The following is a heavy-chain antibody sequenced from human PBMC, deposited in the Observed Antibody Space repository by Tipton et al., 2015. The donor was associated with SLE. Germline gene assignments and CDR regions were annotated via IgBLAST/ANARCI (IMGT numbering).Heavy chain of an antibody. CDR3: AGGPVGDGYNYYYYYYMNV. D-gene: IGHD5-24*01. Sequence: QLVQSGAEVKKPGASVKVSCKASGYTFTSYGISWVRQAPGQGLEWMGWISAYNGNTNYAQKLQGRVTMTTDTSTSTAYMELRSLRSDDTAVYYCAGGPVGDGYNYYYYYYMNVWGKGTTVTVSS. CDR1: GYTFTSYG. CDR2: ISAYNGNT. V-gene: IGHV1-18*01. J-gene: IGHJ6*03.